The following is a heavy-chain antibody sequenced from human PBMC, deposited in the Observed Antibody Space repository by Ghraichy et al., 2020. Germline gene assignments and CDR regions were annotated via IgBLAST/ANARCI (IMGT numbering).Heavy chain of an antibody. CDR1: GFTFSSYW. J-gene: IGHJ4*02. CDR2: IKFDGSTV. Sequence: GESLNISCAASGFTFSSYWMHWVRQAPGKGLEWVSRIKFDGSTVIYADSVKGRFTISRDNAKDTLSLQMNSLRAEDTAVSYCARDLSWVLFDLWGQGTPVTVSS. CDR3: ARDLSWVLFDL. V-gene: IGHV3-74*01. D-gene: IGHD4/OR15-4a*01.